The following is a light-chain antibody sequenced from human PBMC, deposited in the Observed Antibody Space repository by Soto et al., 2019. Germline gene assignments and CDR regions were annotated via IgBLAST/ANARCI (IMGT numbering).Light chain of an antibody. CDR1: QGISCW. CDR3: RQDNCFSPIFT. V-gene: IGKV1-12*01. J-gene: IGKJ3*01. CDR2: AAS. Sequence: DIQMTQSPSSVSASVGDRVTITCRASQGISCWLARYQQKPGKAPKLLIFAASSLQSGVPSRFSGSGSGTDYTPTISSRLPDDFAAYYCRQDNCFSPIFTFGPGTKVDIK.